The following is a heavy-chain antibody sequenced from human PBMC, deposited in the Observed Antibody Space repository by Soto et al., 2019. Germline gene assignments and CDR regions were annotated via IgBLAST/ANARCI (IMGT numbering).Heavy chain of an antibody. CDR3: AKPFQRSGYYYDFWYFDV. J-gene: IGHJ2*01. CDR2: ISHDGSTK. V-gene: IGHV3-30*18. CDR1: GLTFSSYG. Sequence: QVQLVESGGGVVQPGRSLRLSCAASGLTFSSYGMHWVRQAPGKGLEWVAVISHDGSTKYYADSVRGRFTISRDNSNNPLYLQMASLRPEDTALYYCAKPFQRSGYYYDFWYFDVWGRGNLVTVSS. D-gene: IGHD3-22*01.